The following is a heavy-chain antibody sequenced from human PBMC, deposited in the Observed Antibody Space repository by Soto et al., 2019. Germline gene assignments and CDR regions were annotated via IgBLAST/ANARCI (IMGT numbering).Heavy chain of an antibody. V-gene: IGHV1-69*13. J-gene: IGHJ3*02. CDR1: GGTFSSYA. CDR2: IIPIFGTA. CDR3: ARERDCTNGVCYFKAFDI. Sequence: ASVKVSCKASGGTFSSYAISWVRQAPGQGLEWMGGIIPIFGTANYAQKFQGGVTITADESTSTAYMELSSLRSEDTAVYYCARERDCTNGVCYFKAFDIWGQGTMVTVSS. D-gene: IGHD2-8*01.